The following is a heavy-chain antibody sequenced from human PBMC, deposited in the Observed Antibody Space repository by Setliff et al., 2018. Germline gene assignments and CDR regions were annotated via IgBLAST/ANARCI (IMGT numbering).Heavy chain of an antibody. V-gene: IGHV1-18*01. D-gene: IGHD3-10*01. Sequence: ASVKVSCKASGSTFTYFGISWVRLAPGQGLEWMGWISGHNGKTMYAQKFQDSVVMTTDTDTGTAYMELRSLRFDDSAIYYCAKEPAVSLTEAVRRSYYDYALDVWGQGTTVTVSS. CDR3: AKEPAVSLTEAVRRSYYDYALDV. CDR2: ISGHNGKT. CDR1: GSTFTYFG. J-gene: IGHJ6*02.